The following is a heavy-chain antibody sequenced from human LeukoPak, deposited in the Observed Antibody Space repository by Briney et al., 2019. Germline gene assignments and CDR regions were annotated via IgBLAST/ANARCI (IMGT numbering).Heavy chain of an antibody. CDR2: IYTSGST. J-gene: IGHJ6*03. Sequence: SETLSLTCTVSGGSSSSCYWSWIRQPAGKGLEWIGRIYTSGSTNYNPSLKSRVTMSVDTSKNQFSLKLSSVTAADTAVYYCARSRGGRGLLWFGGPHYGYYYMDVWGKGTTVTISS. CDR3: ARSRGGRGLLWFGGPHYGYYYMDV. CDR1: GGSSSSCY. D-gene: IGHD3-10*01. V-gene: IGHV4-4*07.